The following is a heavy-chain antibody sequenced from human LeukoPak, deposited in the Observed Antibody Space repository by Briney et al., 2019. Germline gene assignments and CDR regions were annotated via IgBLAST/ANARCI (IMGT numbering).Heavy chain of an antibody. V-gene: IGHV3-33*06. J-gene: IGHJ4*02. D-gene: IGHD6-13*01. CDR1: GFIFSNYV. Sequence: PGGSLRLSCAASGFIFSNYVMHWVRQAPGKGLDWVAVIWYDGSYKYYADSVKGRFTISRDNSKNTLYLQMNSLRAEDTAIYYCAKVVQYTASTGTGLDYWGQGTLVTVSS. CDR2: IWYDGSYK. CDR3: AKVVQYTASTGTGLDY.